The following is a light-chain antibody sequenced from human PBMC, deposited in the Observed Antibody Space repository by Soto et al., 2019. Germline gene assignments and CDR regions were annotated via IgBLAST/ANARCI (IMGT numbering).Light chain of an antibody. CDR3: SSYTSSSTLVV. Sequence: QSALPQPASVSGSPAQSITISCTGTSSDVGGYNYVSWYQQHPGKAPKLMIYEVSNRPSGVSNRCSGSKSGNTASLTISGLRAEDEADYYCSSYTSSSTLVVFGGGTKLTVL. J-gene: IGLJ2*01. CDR2: EVS. CDR1: SSDVGGYNY. V-gene: IGLV2-14*01.